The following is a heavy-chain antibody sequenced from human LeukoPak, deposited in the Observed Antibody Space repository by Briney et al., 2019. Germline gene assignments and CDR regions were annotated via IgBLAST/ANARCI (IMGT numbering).Heavy chain of an antibody. CDR3: ARLEQWLVRGDY. J-gene: IGHJ4*02. Sequence: SETLSLTCTVSGGSISSGGYYWSWIRQHPGKGLEWIGYIYYSGSTYYNPSLKSRVTISVDTSKNQFSLKLSSVTAADTAVYYCARLEQWLVRGDYWGQGTLVTVSS. CDR1: GGSISSGGYY. D-gene: IGHD6-19*01. CDR2: IYYSGST. V-gene: IGHV4-31*03.